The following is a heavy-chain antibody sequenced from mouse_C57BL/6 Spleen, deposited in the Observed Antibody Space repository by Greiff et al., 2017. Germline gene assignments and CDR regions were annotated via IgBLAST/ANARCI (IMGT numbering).Heavy chain of an antibody. Sequence: QVQLQQSGPELVKPGASVKLSCKASGYTFTSYDINWVKQRPGQGLEWIGWIYPRDGSTKYNEKFKGKATLTVATSSSTAYMELHSLTSEDSAVYFGARSRGNYPFDYWGQGTTLTVSS. D-gene: IGHD2-1*01. CDR1: GYTFTSYD. CDR3: ARSRGNYPFDY. J-gene: IGHJ2*01. CDR2: IYPRDGST. V-gene: IGHV1-85*01.